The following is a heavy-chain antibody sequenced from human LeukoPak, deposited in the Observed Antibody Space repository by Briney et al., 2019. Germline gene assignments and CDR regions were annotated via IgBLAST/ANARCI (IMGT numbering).Heavy chain of an antibody. CDR2: MNPNSGNT. D-gene: IGHD1-26*01. Sequence: ASVKVSCKASGYTFTSYDLNWVRQATGQGLEWIGWMNPNSGNTGYAQKFQGRVTLTRSTSISTAYMELSSLRSEDTAVYYCARGGSYTSAHNWFDPWGQGTLVTVSS. CDR1: GYTFTSYD. CDR3: ARGGSYTSAHNWFDP. V-gene: IGHV1-8*01. J-gene: IGHJ5*02.